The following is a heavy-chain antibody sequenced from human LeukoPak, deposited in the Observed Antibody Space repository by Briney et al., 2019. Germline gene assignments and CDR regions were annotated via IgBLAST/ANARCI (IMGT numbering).Heavy chain of an antibody. V-gene: IGHV3-7*01. J-gene: IGHJ4*02. CDR1: GLSLSNFW. Sequence: PGGSLRLSCAASGLSLSNFWMHWVRQAPGKGLEWVAIISKDGNEIKYVDSVKGRFTISRDNAKNSLYLQMNSLRAEDTAVYYCARDWNYYSCWGQGTLVTVSS. CDR2: ISKDGNEI. CDR3: ARDWNYYSC. D-gene: IGHD1-1*01.